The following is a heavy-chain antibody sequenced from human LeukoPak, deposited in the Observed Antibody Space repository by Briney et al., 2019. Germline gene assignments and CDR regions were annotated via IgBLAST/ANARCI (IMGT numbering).Heavy chain of an antibody. CDR1: GFTFSSYG. J-gene: IGHJ4*02. Sequence: GRSLRLSCAASGFTFSSYGMHWVRQAPGKGLEWVAVLWYDGSNKYYGDSVKGRFTISRDNSKNTLYLQMNSLRAEDTAVYYCASGDNDPLFDYWGQGTLVTVSS. CDR3: ASGDNDPLFDY. V-gene: IGHV3-33*01. D-gene: IGHD1-1*01. CDR2: LWYDGSNK.